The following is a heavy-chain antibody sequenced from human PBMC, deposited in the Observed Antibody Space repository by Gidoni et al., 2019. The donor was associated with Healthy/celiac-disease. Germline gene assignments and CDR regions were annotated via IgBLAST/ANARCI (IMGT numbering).Heavy chain of an antibody. CDR2: ISYDGSNK. D-gene: IGHD2-21*02. Sequence: QVQLVESGGGVVQPGRSLRLSCAASGFTFSSYGMHWVRQAPGKGLEWVAVISYDGSNKYYADSVKGRFTISRDNSKNTLYLQMNSLRAEDTAVYYCAKGGCGGDCYSYYFDYWGQGTLVTVSS. J-gene: IGHJ4*02. CDR1: GFTFSSYG. V-gene: IGHV3-30*18. CDR3: AKGGCGGDCYSYYFDY.